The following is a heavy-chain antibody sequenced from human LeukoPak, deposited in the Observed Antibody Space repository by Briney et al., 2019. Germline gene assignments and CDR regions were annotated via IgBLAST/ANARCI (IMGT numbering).Heavy chain of an antibody. V-gene: IGHV3-7*01. CDR3: AISRGIH. CDR1: GFTFGTYW. CDR2: IKQDGSEK. D-gene: IGHD6-25*01. J-gene: IGHJ4*02. Sequence: SGGSLRLSCTASGFTFGTYWMNWVRQSPGKGLEWVASIKQDGSEKYYVDSVRGRFTISRDNAKDSLYLQMNSLRAEDTAVYYWAISRGIHWGQGTLVTVSS.